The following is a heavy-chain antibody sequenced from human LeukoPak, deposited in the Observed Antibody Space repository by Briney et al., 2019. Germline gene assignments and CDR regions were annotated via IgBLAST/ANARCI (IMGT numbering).Heavy chain of an antibody. CDR1: GFTFSDSA. CDR2: ISDTGGRT. D-gene: IGHD3-3*01. CDR3: AKGGQDFDSWSFDL. V-gene: IGHV3-23*01. J-gene: IGHJ2*01. Sequence: SGGSLRLSCAASGFTFSDSAVSWVRQAPGEGLEWVSSISDTGGRTYYADSVKGRSTITRDNSRNTVNLQMNSLRAGDTARYYCAKGGQDFDSWSFDLWGRGILVTVSS.